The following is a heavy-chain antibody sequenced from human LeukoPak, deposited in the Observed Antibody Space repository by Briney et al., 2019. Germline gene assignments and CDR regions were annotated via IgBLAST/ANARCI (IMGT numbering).Heavy chain of an antibody. J-gene: IGHJ4*02. CDR3: ARVRYDSSGYYYVYCDY. V-gene: IGHV4-4*07. D-gene: IGHD3-22*01. CDR1: GGSISSYY. Sequence: PSETLSLTCTVSGGSISSYYWSWIRQPAGKGLEWIGRIYTSGSTNYNPSLKSRVTMSVDTSKNQFSLKLSSVTAADTAVYYCARVRYDSSGYYYVYCDYWGQGTLVTVSS. CDR2: IYTSGST.